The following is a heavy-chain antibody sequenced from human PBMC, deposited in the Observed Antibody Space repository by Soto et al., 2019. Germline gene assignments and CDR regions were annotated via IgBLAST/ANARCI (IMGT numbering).Heavy chain of an antibody. CDR2: IFPSGTT. CDR3: ARSREFDY. J-gene: IGHJ4*02. Sequence: PSETLSLTCGVSGGSLSGATYSWNWIRQTPGKGLEWIGYIFPSGTTYYNPSLRSRVTISIDVSKNQFSLSLRSLTAADTAVYYGARSREFDYWSQGTLVTVSS. V-gene: IGHV4-30-2*01. CDR1: GGSLSGATYS.